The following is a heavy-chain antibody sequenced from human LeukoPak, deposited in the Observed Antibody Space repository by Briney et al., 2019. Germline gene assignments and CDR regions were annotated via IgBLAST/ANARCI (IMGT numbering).Heavy chain of an antibody. V-gene: IGHV4-4*07. CDR1: GGSVSSYY. CDR3: ARDGDYRSFDY. Sequence: SETLSLTCTVSGGSVSSYYWSWIRQPAGKGLEWIGLIYPSGSTNYNPSLKSRVTMSLDTSKNHFSLKVTSVTAADTAVYYCARDGDYRSFDYWGQGTLVTVSS. J-gene: IGHJ4*02. D-gene: IGHD4-17*01. CDR2: IYPSGST.